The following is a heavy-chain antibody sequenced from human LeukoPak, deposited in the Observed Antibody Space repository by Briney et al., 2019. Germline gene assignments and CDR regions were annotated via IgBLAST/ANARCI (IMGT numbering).Heavy chain of an antibody. CDR2: INPNSGGT. D-gene: IGHD3-10*01. CDR1: GYTFTGYY. V-gene: IGHV1-2*02. Sequence: ASVKVSCKASGYTFTGYYMHWVRQAPGQGLEWMGCINPNSGGTNYAQKFQGRVTMTRDTSISTAYMELSRLRSDDTAVYYCARSNPPRYGSGSYSSDYWGQGTLVTVSS. CDR3: ARSNPPRYGSGSYSSDY. J-gene: IGHJ4*02.